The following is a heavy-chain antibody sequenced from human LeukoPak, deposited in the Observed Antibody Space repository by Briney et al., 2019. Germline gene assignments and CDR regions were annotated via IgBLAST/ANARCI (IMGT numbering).Heavy chain of an antibody. D-gene: IGHD3-10*01. J-gene: IGHJ6*03. V-gene: IGHV4-34*01. Sequence: PSETLSLTCAVYGGSFSGYYWSWIRQPPGKGLEWIGEINHSGSTNYNPSLKSRVTISVDTSKNQFSLKLSSVTAADTAVYYCARRYRGYYGSGSYYNNYYYMDVWGKGTTVTISS. CDR2: INHSGST. CDR3: ARRYRGYYGSGSYYNNYYYMDV. CDR1: GGSFSGYY.